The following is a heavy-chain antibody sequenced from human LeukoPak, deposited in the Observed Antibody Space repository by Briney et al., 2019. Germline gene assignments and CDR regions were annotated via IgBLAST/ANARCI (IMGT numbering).Heavy chain of an antibody. CDR2: ISGIGGST. Sequence: GGSLRLSCAASGFTFSSYAMSWVRQAPGKGLEWVSTISGIGGSTYYADSVKGRFTISRDNFRNTLYLQMNSLRAEDTAVYYCAKGVSEYSSSSLDYWGQGTLVTVSS. CDR3: AKGVSEYSSSSLDY. J-gene: IGHJ4*02. D-gene: IGHD6-6*01. CDR1: GFTFSSYA. V-gene: IGHV3-23*01.